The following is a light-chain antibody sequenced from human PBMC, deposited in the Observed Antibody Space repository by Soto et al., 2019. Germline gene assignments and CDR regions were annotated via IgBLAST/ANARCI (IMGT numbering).Light chain of an antibody. V-gene: IGLV2-8*01. CDR1: SSDVGGYNY. J-gene: IGLJ2*01. Sequence: QSALTQPPSASGSPGQSVTISCTGTSSDVGGYNYVSWYQQYPGKAPKLMIYEVSKRPSGVPHRFSGSKSGNTASLTVSGLQAEDEADYYCNSYAGSNNVVFGGGTKVTVL. CDR2: EVS. CDR3: NSYAGSNNVV.